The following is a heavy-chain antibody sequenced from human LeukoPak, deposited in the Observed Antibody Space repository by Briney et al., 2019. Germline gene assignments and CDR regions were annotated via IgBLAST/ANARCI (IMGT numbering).Heavy chain of an antibody. Sequence: PGGSLRLSCAASGFTFSDYYMSWIRQAPGKGLEWVSYISSSGSYKYYADSVKGRFTISRDNAKNSLYLQMNTLRAEDTAVYYCAREDSNGFDYWGQGTLVTVSS. V-gene: IGHV3-11*06. D-gene: IGHD6-19*01. CDR1: GFTFSDYY. CDR2: ISSSGSYK. J-gene: IGHJ4*02. CDR3: AREDSNGFDY.